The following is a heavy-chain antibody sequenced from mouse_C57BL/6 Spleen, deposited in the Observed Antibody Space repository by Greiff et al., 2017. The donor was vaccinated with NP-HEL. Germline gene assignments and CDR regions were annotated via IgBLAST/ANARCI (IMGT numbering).Heavy chain of an antibody. J-gene: IGHJ4*01. Sequence: QVQLQQPGTELVKPGASVKLSCKASGYTFTSYWMHWVKQRPGQGLEWIGNINPSNGGTNYNEKFKSKATLTVDKSSSTAYMQLSSLTSEDYAVYYCARSGNYYGSSFYAMDYWGQGTSVTVSS. CDR2: INPSNGGT. V-gene: IGHV1-53*01. CDR1: GYTFTSYW. D-gene: IGHD1-1*01. CDR3: ARSGNYYGSSFYAMDY.